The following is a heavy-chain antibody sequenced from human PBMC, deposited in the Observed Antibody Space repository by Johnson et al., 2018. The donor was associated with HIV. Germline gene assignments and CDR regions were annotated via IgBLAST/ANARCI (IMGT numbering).Heavy chain of an antibody. CDR2: IYSGGTT. Sequence: MLLVESGGGLVQPGGSLRLSCAASGFTFDDYGMSWVRQAPGKGLEWVSAIYSGGTTYYADSVKGRFTISRDNSKSTLYLQMNSLRAEDPAVYYCARWVMVRGREGFDVWGQGTMVTVSS. CDR1: GFTFDDYG. V-gene: IGHV3-66*01. D-gene: IGHD3-10*01. J-gene: IGHJ3*01. CDR3: ARWVMVRGREGFDV.